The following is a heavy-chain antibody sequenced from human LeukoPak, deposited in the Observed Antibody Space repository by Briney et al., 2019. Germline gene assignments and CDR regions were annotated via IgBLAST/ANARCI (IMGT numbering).Heavy chain of an antibody. D-gene: IGHD3-3*01. CDR1: GFTFSSYG. CDR2: IRYDGSNK. V-gene: IGHV3-30*02. Sequence: GGSLRLSCAASGFTFSSYGMHWVRQAPGKGLEWVAFIRYDGSNKYYADSVKGRFTISRDNAKNSLYLQMNSLRAEDTAVYYCARVFETYYDFWSGYIDYWGQGTLVTVSS. J-gene: IGHJ4*02. CDR3: ARVFETYYDFWSGYIDY.